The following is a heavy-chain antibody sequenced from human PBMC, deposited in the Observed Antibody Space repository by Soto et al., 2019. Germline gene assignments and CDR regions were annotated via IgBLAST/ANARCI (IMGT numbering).Heavy chain of an antibody. V-gene: IGHV4-34*01. CDR2: INHSGST. D-gene: IGHD6-13*01. Sequence: SETLSLTCAVYGGSFSGYYWSWIRQPPGKGLEWIGEINHSGSTNYNPSLKSRVTISVETSKNQFSLKLSSVTAADTAVYYCARKFPHKSTKPQNRIAAAGTGGAFGYWGQGTLVTVSS. CDR3: ARKFPHKSTKPQNRIAAAGTGGAFGY. J-gene: IGHJ4*02. CDR1: GGSFSGYY.